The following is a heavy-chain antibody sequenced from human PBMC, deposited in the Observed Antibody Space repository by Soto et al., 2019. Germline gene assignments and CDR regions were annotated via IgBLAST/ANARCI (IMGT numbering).Heavy chain of an antibody. J-gene: IGHJ3*02. V-gene: IGHV3-30-3*01. CDR1: GFIFSNYA. D-gene: IGHD3-10*01. Sequence: QAQLMESGGGVVQPGRSLRLSCAASGFIFSNYALHWVRQAPGKGLEWVAVISYDGNQKYYADSVKGRFTISRDSSKNTLFLQMNSLRAEDTAVYYCARSSYGSGSYKALDIWGQGTMVTVSS. CDR2: ISYDGNQK. CDR3: ARSSYGSGSYKALDI.